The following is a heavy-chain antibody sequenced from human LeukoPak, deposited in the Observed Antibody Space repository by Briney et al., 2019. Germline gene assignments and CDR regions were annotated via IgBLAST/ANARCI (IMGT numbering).Heavy chain of an antibody. V-gene: IGHV3-7*01. J-gene: IGHJ4*02. CDR3: AREDHSNYNY. CDR2: IKQDGGET. Sequence: PGGSLRLSCAASGFTFSSYWMSWVRQAPEKGLEWVANIKQDGGETFYVDSVKGRFTISRDNAKNSLYLQMNSLRAEDTAVYYCAREDHSNYNYWGQGTLVTVSS. D-gene: IGHD4-11*01. CDR1: GFTFSSYW.